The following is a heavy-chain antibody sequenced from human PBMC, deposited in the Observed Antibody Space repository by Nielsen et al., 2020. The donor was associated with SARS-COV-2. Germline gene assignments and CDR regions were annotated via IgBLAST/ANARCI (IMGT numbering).Heavy chain of an antibody. CDR3: AKMSPPGIAVGTAEYFQH. Sequence: GESLKISCEASGFIFSSYAMSWVRQAPGKGLEWVSAISGSGGRTYYADSVKGRFTISRDKSKNTLYVLMNSLRAEDTAVYYCAKMSPPGIAVGTAEYFQHWGQGTLVTVSS. CDR2: ISGSGGRT. J-gene: IGHJ1*01. V-gene: IGHV3-23*01. D-gene: IGHD6-19*01. CDR1: GFIFSSYA.